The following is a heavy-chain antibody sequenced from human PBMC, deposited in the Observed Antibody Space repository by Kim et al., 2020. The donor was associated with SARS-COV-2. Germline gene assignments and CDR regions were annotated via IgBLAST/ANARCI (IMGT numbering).Heavy chain of an antibody. Sequence: SETLSLTCNVSSGSISSYYWSWIRQPPGKGLEWIGYIYNSGNTNYNPSLKSRVTISVDASKNQFSLKLSSVTAADTAVYYCARGVKTGGTTIYYHYAMDVWGQGTTVTVSS. CDR2: IYNSGNT. V-gene: IGHV4-59*01. CDR1: SGSISSYY. J-gene: IGHJ6*02. D-gene: IGHD1-1*01. CDR3: ARGVKTGGTTIYYHYAMDV.